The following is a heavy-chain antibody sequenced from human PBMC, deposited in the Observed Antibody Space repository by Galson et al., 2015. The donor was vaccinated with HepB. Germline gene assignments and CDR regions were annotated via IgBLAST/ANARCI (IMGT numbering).Heavy chain of an antibody. CDR3: ARDNIAGRPGTNWFDP. Sequence: SVKVSCKASGYTFTIYGISWVRQAPGQGLEWMGWISAYNGNTNYAQKFQGRVTMTTDTSTSTGYMELRSLRSADTAVYYCARDNIAGRPGTNWFDPWGQGTLVTVSS. CDR1: GYTFTIYG. CDR2: ISAYNGNT. V-gene: IGHV1-18*04. J-gene: IGHJ5*02. D-gene: IGHD6-6*01.